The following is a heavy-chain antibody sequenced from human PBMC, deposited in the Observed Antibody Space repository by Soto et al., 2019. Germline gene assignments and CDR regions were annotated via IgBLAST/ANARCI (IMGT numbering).Heavy chain of an antibody. J-gene: IGHJ4*02. CDR2: IYHSAST. D-gene: IGHD2-15*01. V-gene: IGHV4-30-2*01. CDR3: XXXQVVAAQR. Sequence: QLQLQESGSGLVKPSQTLSLTCAVSGGSISSGGYSWSWIRQPPGKGLEWIGYIYHSASTYYNPSXXXXXXXXXXXXXXXXXXXXXXXXXXXXXXXXXXXXQVVAAQRWGQRTLVTVSS. CDR1: GGSISSGGYS.